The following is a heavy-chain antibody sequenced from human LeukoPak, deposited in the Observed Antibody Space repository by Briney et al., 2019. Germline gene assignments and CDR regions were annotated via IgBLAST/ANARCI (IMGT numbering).Heavy chain of an antibody. D-gene: IGHD3-22*01. CDR3: ARVYYDSSGYYYYYYMDV. CDR1: GGSFSGYY. J-gene: IGHJ6*03. Sequence: SETLSLTCAVYGGSFSGYYWSWIRQPPGKGLEWIGEINHSGSTNYNPSLKSRVTISVDTSKNQFSLKLSSVTAADTAVYYCARVYYDSSGYYYYYYMDVWGKGTTVTISS. V-gene: IGHV4-34*01. CDR2: INHSGST.